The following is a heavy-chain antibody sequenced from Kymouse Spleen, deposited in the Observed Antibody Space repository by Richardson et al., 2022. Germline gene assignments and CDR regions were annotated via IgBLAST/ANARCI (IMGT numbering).Heavy chain of an antibody. CDR3: AKWGSGSYYYYYYGMDV. CDR1: GFTFSSYA. Sequence: EVQLVESGGGLVQPGGSLRLSCAASGFTFSSYAMSWVRQAPGKGLEWVSAISGSGGSTYYADSVKGRFTISRDNSKNTLYLQMNSLRAEDTAVYYCAKWGSGSYYYYYYGMDVWGQGTTVTVSS. D-gene: IGHD3-10*01. V-gene: IGHV3-23*04. CDR2: ISGSGGST. J-gene: IGHJ6*02.